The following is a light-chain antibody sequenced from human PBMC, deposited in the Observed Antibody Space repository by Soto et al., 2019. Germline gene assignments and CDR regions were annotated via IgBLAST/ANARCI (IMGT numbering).Light chain of an antibody. V-gene: IGKV3-20*01. CDR3: QQYGSSPST. J-gene: IGKJ3*01. Sequence: EIVLTQSPGTLSLSPGERATLSCRASQSVSSSYLAWYQQKPGQAPRLLIYGASSRATGIPDRFSGSGSGTDFTLTISRLVPEDFAVYYCQQYGSSPSTFGPGTKVDIK. CDR2: GAS. CDR1: QSVSSSY.